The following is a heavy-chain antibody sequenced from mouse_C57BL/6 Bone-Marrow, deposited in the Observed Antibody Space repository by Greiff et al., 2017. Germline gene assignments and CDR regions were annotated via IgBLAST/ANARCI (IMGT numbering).Heavy chain of an antibody. CDR2: IHPNSGST. Sequence: VKLQQPGAELVKPGASVKLSCKASGYTFTSYWMHWVKQRPGQGLEWIGMIHPNSGSTNYNEKFKSKATLTVDKSSSTAYMQLSSLTSEDSAVYYCARWYYYGSIWFAYWGQGTLVTVSA. J-gene: IGHJ3*01. V-gene: IGHV1-64*01. CDR1: GYTFTSYW. D-gene: IGHD1-1*01. CDR3: ARWYYYGSIWFAY.